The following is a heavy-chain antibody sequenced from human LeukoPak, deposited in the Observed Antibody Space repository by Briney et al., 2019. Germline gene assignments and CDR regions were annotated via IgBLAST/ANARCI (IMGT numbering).Heavy chain of an antibody. D-gene: IGHD1-14*01. CDR1: GFTVSNNY. V-gene: IGHV3-53*01. CDR2: IYSDDSI. Sequence: GGSLRVSCAASGFTVSNNYMTWVRQAPGKGLEWVSVIYSDDSIHYTDSVKGRFTISRDNSRNTVYLQMDSLRAEDTAVYYCARSMSDNQSAWGQGTLVTVSS. CDR3: ARSMSDNQSA. J-gene: IGHJ5*02.